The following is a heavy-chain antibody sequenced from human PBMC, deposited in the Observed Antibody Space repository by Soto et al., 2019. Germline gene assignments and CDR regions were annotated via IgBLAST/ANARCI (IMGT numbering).Heavy chain of an antibody. CDR1: GFTFSNYA. Sequence: GGSLRLSCAASGFTFSNYAMNWVRQAPGKGLEWVSTISGRGGSTYYADSVKGRFTISRDNSKNILYLQMNSLRAEDTAVYYCAKATMTLVVIRIDSWGQGTLVTVSS. J-gene: IGHJ4*02. V-gene: IGHV3-23*01. D-gene: IGHD3-22*01. CDR3: AKATMTLVVIRIDS. CDR2: ISGRGGST.